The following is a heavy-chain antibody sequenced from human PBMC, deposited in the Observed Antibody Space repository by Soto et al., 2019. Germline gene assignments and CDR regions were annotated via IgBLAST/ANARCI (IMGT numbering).Heavy chain of an antibody. V-gene: IGHV3-7*03. D-gene: IGHD2-2*01. Sequence: EVQLLESGGGLVQPGGSLRLSCAASGFTFSSYWMSWVRQAPGKGLEWVANIKQDGSEKFYVDSVKGRFTISKDNAKNSVYLQMNSLRAEDTAVYYCARGHTTSPNWFDPWGQGTLVTVSS. CDR1: GFTFSSYW. CDR2: IKQDGSEK. CDR3: ARGHTTSPNWFDP. J-gene: IGHJ5*02.